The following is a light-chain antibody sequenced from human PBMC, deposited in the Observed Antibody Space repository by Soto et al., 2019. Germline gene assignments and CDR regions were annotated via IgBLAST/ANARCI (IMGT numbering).Light chain of an antibody. CDR2: GAT. V-gene: IGKV3-20*01. Sequence: EIVMKQSPATLSVSPGERATLSCRASQSVSSNLAWYQQKPGQSPRRLFSGATSRASGIPDRFSGSGSGTDFTLTISRVEPEDFGVYFCQQYGRLPITFGQGTRLEF. CDR1: QSVSSN. CDR3: QQYGRLPIT. J-gene: IGKJ5*01.